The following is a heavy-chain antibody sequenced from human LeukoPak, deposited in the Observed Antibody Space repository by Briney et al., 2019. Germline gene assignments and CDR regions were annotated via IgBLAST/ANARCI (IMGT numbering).Heavy chain of an antibody. CDR1: AFTFSTYW. Sequence: GGSLRLSCAASAFTFSTYWMSWVRQAPGKGLEWVANIKQDGSEKYYVDSVKGRFPISRDNAKDSLYLQMNSLRAEDTAVYYCARARFSYGHYYFDYWGQGTLVTVSS. J-gene: IGHJ4*02. V-gene: IGHV3-7*04. CDR3: ARARFSYGHYYFDY. D-gene: IGHD5-18*01. CDR2: IKQDGSEK.